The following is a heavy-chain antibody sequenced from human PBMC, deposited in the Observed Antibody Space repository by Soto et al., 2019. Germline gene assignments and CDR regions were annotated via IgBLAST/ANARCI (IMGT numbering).Heavy chain of an antibody. Sequence: EVQLVESGGGLVQSGRSLRLSCAASGFTFDDYAMHWVRQAPGKGLEWVAGISYNSGRIGYADSVKGRFTISRDNAKNSLNLQMNSLRPEDTALYYCLKDRVAIIRGWFDPWGQGTLVTVSS. J-gene: IGHJ5*02. CDR1: GFTFDDYA. CDR2: ISYNSGRI. V-gene: IGHV3-9*01. D-gene: IGHD3-3*01. CDR3: LKDRVAIIRGWFDP.